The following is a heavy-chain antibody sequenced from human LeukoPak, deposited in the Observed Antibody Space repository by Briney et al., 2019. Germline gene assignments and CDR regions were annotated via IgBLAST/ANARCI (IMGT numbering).Heavy chain of an antibody. CDR3: ARLRLGSIAVAGTGYYYGMDV. V-gene: IGHV4-59*01. D-gene: IGHD6-19*01. J-gene: IGHJ6*02. CDR1: GGSISSYY. CDR2: IYYSGST. Sequence: SETLSLTCTVSGGSISSYYWSWIRQPPGKGLEWIGYIYYSGSTNYNPSLKSRVTISVDTSKNQFSLKLSSVTAADTAVYYCARLRLGSIAVAGTGYYYGMDVWGQGTTVTVSS.